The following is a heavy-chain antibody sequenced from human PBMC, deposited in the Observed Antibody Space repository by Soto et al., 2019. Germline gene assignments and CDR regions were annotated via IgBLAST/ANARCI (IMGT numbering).Heavy chain of an antibody. V-gene: IGHV1-46*01. Sequence: QVQLVKSGAEVKKPGASVKVSCKASGYKFINRYIHCVRQAPGVGLEWMGMINPNGGGTDYAQKFQGRVTMTTDTYASTVHMELSSLRSEDTAVYFCARDSSASATGYSFDYWAQGTLVTVSS. CDR2: INPNGGGT. J-gene: IGHJ4*02. D-gene: IGHD3-22*01. CDR3: ARDSSASATGYSFDY. CDR1: GYKFINRY.